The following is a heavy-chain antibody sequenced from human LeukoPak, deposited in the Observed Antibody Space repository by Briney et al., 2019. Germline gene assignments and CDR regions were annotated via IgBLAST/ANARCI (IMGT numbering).Heavy chain of an antibody. CDR2: INANTGNP. CDR3: ASVRVRGPNGLVAFDI. CDR1: GYTFTSYA. Sequence: GASVKVSRKASGYTFTSYAMNWVRQAPGQGLEWMGWINANTGNPTYAQGFTGRFVFSLDTSVSTAYLQISSLKAEDTAVYYCASVRVRGPNGLVAFDIWGQGTMVTVSS. D-gene: IGHD3-10*01. V-gene: IGHV7-4-1*02. J-gene: IGHJ3*02.